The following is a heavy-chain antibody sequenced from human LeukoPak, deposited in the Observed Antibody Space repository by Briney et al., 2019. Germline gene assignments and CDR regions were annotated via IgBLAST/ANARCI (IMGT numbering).Heavy chain of an antibody. V-gene: IGHV3-7*01. CDR2: IKQDGSEK. CDR3: AKDYPNGGAFDI. Sequence: GGSLRLSCAASGLTFSNYWMSWVRQAPGKGLEWVANIKQDGSEKYYVDSVKGRFTISRDNSKNTLYLQMNSLRAEDTAVYYCAKDYPNGGAFDIWGQGTMVTVSS. D-gene: IGHD2-8*01. CDR1: GLTFSNYW. J-gene: IGHJ3*02.